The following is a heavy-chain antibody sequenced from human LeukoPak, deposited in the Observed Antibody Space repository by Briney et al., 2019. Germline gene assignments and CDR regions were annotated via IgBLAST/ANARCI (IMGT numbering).Heavy chain of an antibody. Sequence: ASVKFSCQASGYTHTCYGINWVGPAPGQGREWMGCICAYNGNTNYAQKLQGRVTMTTDTSTSTAYMELRSLRSDDTAVYYCARGYYYDSSGYSDAFDIWGQGTMVTVSS. CDR3: ARGYYYDSSGYSDAFDI. V-gene: IGHV1-18*04. D-gene: IGHD3-22*01. CDR2: ICAYNGNT. CDR1: GYTHTCYG. J-gene: IGHJ3*02.